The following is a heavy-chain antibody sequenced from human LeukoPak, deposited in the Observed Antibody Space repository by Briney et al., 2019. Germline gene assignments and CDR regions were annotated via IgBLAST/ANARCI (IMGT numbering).Heavy chain of an antibody. CDR3: ARDRAGVYSYGSGSYYKRADAFDI. J-gene: IGHJ3*02. V-gene: IGHV4-4*02. Sequence: SGTLSLTCAVSGGSISSSNWWSWVRQPPGKGLEWIGEIYHSGSTNYNPSLKSRVTISVDKSKNQFSLKLSSVAAADTAVYYCARDRAGVYSYGSGSYYKRADAFDIWGQGTMVTVSS. D-gene: IGHD3-10*01. CDR1: GGSISSSNW. CDR2: IYHSGST.